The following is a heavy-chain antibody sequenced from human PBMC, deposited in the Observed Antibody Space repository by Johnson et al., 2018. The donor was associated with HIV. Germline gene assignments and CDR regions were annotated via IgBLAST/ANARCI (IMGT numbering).Heavy chain of an antibody. D-gene: IGHD6-13*01. CDR1: GFTFDDYA. Sequence: VLLVESGGGLVQPGRSLRLSCAASGFTFDDYAMHWVRQAPGKGLEWVSGISWNSGNIGYADSVKGLFTISRDNAKNSLYLQMNSLRAEDTALYYCAKSERAAAVPDAFDIWGQGTMVTVSS. CDR3: AKSERAAAVPDAFDI. V-gene: IGHV3-9*01. CDR2: ISWNSGNI. J-gene: IGHJ3*02.